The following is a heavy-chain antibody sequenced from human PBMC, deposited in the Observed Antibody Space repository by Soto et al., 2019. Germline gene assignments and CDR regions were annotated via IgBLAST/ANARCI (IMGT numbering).Heavy chain of an antibody. CDR3: AKNNRYCSSTNCFVFDY. V-gene: IGHV3-74*01. Sequence: PGGSLRLSCAASGFIFSSYWMHWVRQAPGRGLVWVSNINSDESRKGYADFVKGRFTISRDNAKNSLYLQMNSLRAEDTAVYYCAKNNRYCSSTNCFVFDYWGQGTLVTVSS. CDR2: INSDESRK. D-gene: IGHD2-2*01. J-gene: IGHJ4*02. CDR1: GFIFSSYW.